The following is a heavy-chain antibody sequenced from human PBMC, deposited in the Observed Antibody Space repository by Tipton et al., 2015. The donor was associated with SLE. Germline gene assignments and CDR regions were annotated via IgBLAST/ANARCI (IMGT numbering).Heavy chain of an antibody. J-gene: IGHJ4*02. Sequence: SLRLSCAASGFTFSSYSMNWVRQAPGKGLEWVSYISSSSSTIYYADSVKGRFTISRDNAKNSLYLQMNSLRAEDTAVYYCARRGGAAGGTFDYWGQGTLVTVSS. CDR2: ISSSSSTI. CDR1: GFTFSSYS. D-gene: IGHD6-13*01. V-gene: IGHV3-48*01. CDR3: ARRGGAAGGTFDY.